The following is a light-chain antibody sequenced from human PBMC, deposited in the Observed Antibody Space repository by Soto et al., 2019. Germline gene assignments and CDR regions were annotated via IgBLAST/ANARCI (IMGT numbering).Light chain of an antibody. V-gene: IGKV3-11*01. CDR1: QSVSSY. J-gene: IGKJ1*01. CDR2: DAS. Sequence: EIVLTQSPATLSLSPGERATLSCRASQSVSSYLAWYQQKPGQAPRLLIYDASNRATGIPARFSGSGSGTDFTLTLSSLEPEYFAVYYCQQRSNWFGQGTKVEIK. CDR3: QQRSNW.